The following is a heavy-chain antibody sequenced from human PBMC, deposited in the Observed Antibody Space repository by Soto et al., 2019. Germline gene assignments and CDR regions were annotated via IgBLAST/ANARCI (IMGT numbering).Heavy chain of an antibody. CDR2: ISGRGGSR. J-gene: IGHJ6*02. D-gene: IGHD2-8*01. CDR3: AKDRAKVSPNHYHYGMDV. CDR1: GLTFSSYA. V-gene: IGHV3-23*01. Sequence: GGSLRLSCAASGLTFSSYAMSWVRQAPGKGLEWVSGISGRGGSRYYADAVKGRFTISRDNSKNTLYLQLNSLRAEDTAVFYCAKDRAKVSPNHYHYGMDVWGQGTTVTVSS.